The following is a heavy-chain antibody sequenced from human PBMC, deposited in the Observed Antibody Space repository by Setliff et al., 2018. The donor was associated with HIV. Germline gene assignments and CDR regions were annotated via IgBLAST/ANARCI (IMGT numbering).Heavy chain of an antibody. CDR1: DGPINNYW. CDR2: GHHSGTF. D-gene: IGHD1-26*01. CDR3: ARGITVEWDLLGAFDI. Sequence: PSETLSLTCTVSDGPINNYWWNWIRQSPGKGLEWIGFGHHSGTFSYNPSLNSRFTISIDTSKNQFSLKATSVTAEDTAVYYCARGITVEWDLLGAFDIWGQGTMVTVSS. V-gene: IGHV4-59*12. J-gene: IGHJ3*02.